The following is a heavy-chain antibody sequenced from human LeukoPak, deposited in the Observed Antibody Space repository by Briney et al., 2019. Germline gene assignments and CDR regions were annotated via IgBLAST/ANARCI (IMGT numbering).Heavy chain of an antibody. CDR3: ARGYDSSGYYPGPFDY. D-gene: IGHD3-22*01. J-gene: IGHJ4*02. CDR2: ISSSSTII. Sequence: GGSLRLSCAASGFTFSSYAMNWVRQAPGKGLEWVSYISSSSTIIYNADSVKGRFTISRDNAKNSLFLQMNSLRDEDTAVYYCARGYDSSGYYPGPFDYWGQGTLVTVSS. CDR1: GFTFSSYA. V-gene: IGHV3-48*02.